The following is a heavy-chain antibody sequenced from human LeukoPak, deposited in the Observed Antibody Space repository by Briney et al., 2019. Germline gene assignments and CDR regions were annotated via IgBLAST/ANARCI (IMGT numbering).Heavy chain of an antibody. J-gene: IGHJ6*02. CDR2: INHSGST. D-gene: IGHD5-18*01. Sequence: SETLSLTCAVYGGSFSGYYWSWIRQPPGKGLEWIGEINHSGSTNYNPSLKSRVTISVDTSKNQFSLKLSSVTAADTAVYYCARVGYSYGFYYYYYYGMDVWGQRTTVTVSS. V-gene: IGHV4-34*01. CDR1: GGSFSGYY. CDR3: ARVGYSYGFYYYYYYGMDV.